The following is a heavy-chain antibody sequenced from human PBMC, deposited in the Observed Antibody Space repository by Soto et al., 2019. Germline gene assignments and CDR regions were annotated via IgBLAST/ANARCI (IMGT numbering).Heavy chain of an antibody. D-gene: IGHD6-6*01. Sequence: GGSLRLSCAASGFTFSSYSMNWVRQAPGKGLEWVSSISSSSSYIYYADSVKGRFTISRDNAKNSLYLQMNSLRAEDTALYYCARSMVYSSSAVHRFDHWGQGTLVTVPQ. CDR1: GFTFSSYS. V-gene: IGHV3-21*01. CDR3: ARSMVYSSSAVHRFDH. J-gene: IGHJ4*02. CDR2: ISSSSSYI.